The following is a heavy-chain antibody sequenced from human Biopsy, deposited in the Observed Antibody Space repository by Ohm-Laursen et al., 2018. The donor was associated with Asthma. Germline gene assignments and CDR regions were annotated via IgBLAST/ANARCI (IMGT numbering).Heavy chain of an antibody. CDR2: IHHSGTS. CDR1: GDSITSGGCC. Sequence: SQTLSLTCIVSGDSITSGGCCWNWIRQHPGKGLEWIGYIHHSGTSYFNPSLKSRVSFSRDTSKNQFSLRLSSLTAADTAMYYCARIPRRSGSYFVDYWGQGTLVTVSS. J-gene: IGHJ4*02. D-gene: IGHD3-22*01. V-gene: IGHV4-31*03. CDR3: ARIPRRSGSYFVDY.